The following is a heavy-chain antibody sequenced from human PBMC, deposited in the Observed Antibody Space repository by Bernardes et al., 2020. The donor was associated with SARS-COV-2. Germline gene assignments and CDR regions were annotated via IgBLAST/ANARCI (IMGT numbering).Heavy chain of an antibody. Sequence: GGSLRLSCAASGFTFSSYSMNWVRQAPGKGLEWVSSISSSSSYIYYADSVKGRFTISRDNAKNSLYLQMNSLRAEDTAVYYCARGGTKYSGSPGGMDVWGQGTTVTVSS. CDR1: GFTFSSYS. V-gene: IGHV3-21*01. D-gene: IGHD5-12*01. CDR3: ARGGTKYSGSPGGMDV. CDR2: ISSSSSYI. J-gene: IGHJ6*02.